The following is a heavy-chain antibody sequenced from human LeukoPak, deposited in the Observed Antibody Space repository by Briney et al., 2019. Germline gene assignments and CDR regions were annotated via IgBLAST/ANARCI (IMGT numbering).Heavy chain of an antibody. CDR3: ARGGYFGGIDY. D-gene: IGHD3-9*01. CDR1: GGSISSGGYS. CDR2: IYHSGST. J-gene: IGHJ4*02. V-gene: IGHV4-30-2*01. Sequence: SETLSLTCAVSGGSISSGGYSWSWIRQPPGKGLEWIGYIYHSGSTYYNPSLKSRVTISVDRSKNQFSLKLSSVTAADTAVYYCARGGYFGGIDYWGQGTLVTVSS.